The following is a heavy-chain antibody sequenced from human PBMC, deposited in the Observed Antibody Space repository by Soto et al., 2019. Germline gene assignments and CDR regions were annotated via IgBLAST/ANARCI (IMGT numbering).Heavy chain of an antibody. CDR2: INPSGGST. CDR1: GYTFTSYH. Sequence: ASVKVSCKASGYTFTSYHLHWVRQAPGQGLEWMGIINPSGGSTSYAQKFQGRVTMTRDTSTSTVYMELSSLRSEDTAVYYCMVTLGESFDYWGQGTLVTVSS. CDR3: MVTLGESFDY. J-gene: IGHJ4*02. V-gene: IGHV1-46*01. D-gene: IGHD3-16*01.